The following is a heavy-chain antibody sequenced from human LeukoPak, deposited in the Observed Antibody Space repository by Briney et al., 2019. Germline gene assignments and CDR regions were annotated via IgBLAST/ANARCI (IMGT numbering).Heavy chain of an antibody. CDR1: GYTFTSYG. D-gene: IGHD6-19*01. J-gene: IGHJ4*02. Sequence: ASVKVSCKASGYTFTSYGISWVRQAPGQGLEWMGWISAYNGNTNYAQKLQGRVTMTTDTSTSTAYMELRSLRSDDTAVYCCARFGYSSGWYYFDYWGQGALVTVSS. V-gene: IGHV1-18*01. CDR3: ARFGYSSGWYYFDY. CDR2: ISAYNGNT.